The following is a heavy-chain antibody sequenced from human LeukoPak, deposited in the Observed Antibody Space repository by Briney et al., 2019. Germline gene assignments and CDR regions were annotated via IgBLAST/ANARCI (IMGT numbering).Heavy chain of an antibody. J-gene: IGHJ4*02. Sequence: GGSLRLSCAASGFTFSSYAMSWVRQAPGKGLEWVSAISGSGGSTYYADSVKGRFTISRDNSKNTLYLQMNSLRAEDTAVYYCAKTADKDYDFWSGYYFDYWGQGTLVTVSS. CDR3: AKTADKDYDFWSGYYFDY. CDR1: GFTFSSYA. CDR2: ISGSGGST. D-gene: IGHD3-3*01. V-gene: IGHV3-23*01.